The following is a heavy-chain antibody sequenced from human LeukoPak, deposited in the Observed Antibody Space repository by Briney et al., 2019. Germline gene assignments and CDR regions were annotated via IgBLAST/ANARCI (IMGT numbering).Heavy chain of an antibody. CDR2: IYYSGST. Sequence: SETLSLTCTVSGGSISSGGYYWSWIRQHPGKGLEWIGYIYYSGSTYYNPSLKSRVTISIDTSKNRFSLKLSSVTAADTAVYYCATRGRLTNWFDPWGQGTLITVSS. J-gene: IGHJ5*02. V-gene: IGHV4-31*03. CDR3: ATRGRLTNWFDP. CDR1: GGSISSGGYY.